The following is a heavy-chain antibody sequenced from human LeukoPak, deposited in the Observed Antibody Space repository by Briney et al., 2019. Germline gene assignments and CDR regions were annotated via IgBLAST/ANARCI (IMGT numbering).Heavy chain of an antibody. CDR2: IYSGGST. Sequence: GGPLRLSCAASGFTVSSNYMSWVRQAPGKGLEWVSVIYSGGSTYYADSVKGRFTISRDNSKNTLYLQMNSLRAEDTAVYYCARGYGSGSYPFDYWGQGTLVTVSS. CDR1: GFTVSSNY. CDR3: ARGYGSGSYPFDY. J-gene: IGHJ4*02. V-gene: IGHV3-66*01. D-gene: IGHD3-10*01.